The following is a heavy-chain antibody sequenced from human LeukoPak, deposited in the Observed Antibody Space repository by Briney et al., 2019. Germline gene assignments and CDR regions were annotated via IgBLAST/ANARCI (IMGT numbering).Heavy chain of an antibody. CDR3: ARTSIAVRRGIDY. Sequence: SQTLSLTCTVSGDSVSIGDYYWSWIRQPPGKDLEWIGYIYYSANTYYNPALKSRVTISVDASKNQLSLKLSSVTVADTAVYYCARTSIAVRRGIDYWGQGTLVTVSS. J-gene: IGHJ4*02. V-gene: IGHV4-30-4*08. D-gene: IGHD6-6*01. CDR2: IYYSANT. CDR1: GDSVSIGDYY.